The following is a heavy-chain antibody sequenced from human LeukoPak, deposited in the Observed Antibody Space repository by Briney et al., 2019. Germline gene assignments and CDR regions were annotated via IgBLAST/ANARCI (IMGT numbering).Heavy chain of an antibody. CDR2: IRSKVNNYAT. CDR3: TRQVRDGYNDYYYYYMDV. V-gene: IGHV3-73*01. J-gene: IGHJ6*03. D-gene: IGHD5-24*01. Sequence: GGSLRLSCAASGFTFSGSAMHWVRQPSGKGLEWVGRIRSKVNNYATAYAASVKGRFTISRDDSKNTAYLQVNSLKTEDTAVYYCTRQVRDGYNDYYYYYMDVWGKGTTVTVSS. CDR1: GFTFSGSA.